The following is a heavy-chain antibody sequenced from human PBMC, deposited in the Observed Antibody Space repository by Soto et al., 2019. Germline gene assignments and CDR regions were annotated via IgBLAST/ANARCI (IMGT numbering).Heavy chain of an antibody. Sequence: QIQLVQSGAEVTKPGASVKVSCKASGYTFPSYGITWVRQAPGQGLEWMGWISGHNGKTKYAQEFQDRVTMTTDASMTTAYMELRGLRSDDTAVYYCARYYSIWPFDYWGQGTLVTVSS. CDR1: GYTFPSYG. J-gene: IGHJ4*02. CDR2: ISGHNGKT. CDR3: ARYYSIWPFDY. D-gene: IGHD2-2*01. V-gene: IGHV1-18*04.